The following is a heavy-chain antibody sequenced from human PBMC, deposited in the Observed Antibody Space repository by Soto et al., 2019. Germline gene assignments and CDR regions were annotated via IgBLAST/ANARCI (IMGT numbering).Heavy chain of an antibody. CDR2: IYYSGST. D-gene: IGHD2-15*01. V-gene: IGHV4-31*03. Sequence: QVQLQESGPGLVKPSQTLSLTCTVSGGSISSGGYYWSXIRQHPGKGLEWIGYIYYSGSTYYNPSLKSRVTISVDTSKNQFSLKLSSVTAADTAVYYCARDGFDCSGGSCYSGGRFDPWGQGTLVTVSS. CDR1: GGSISSGGYY. J-gene: IGHJ5*02. CDR3: ARDGFDCSGGSCYSGGRFDP.